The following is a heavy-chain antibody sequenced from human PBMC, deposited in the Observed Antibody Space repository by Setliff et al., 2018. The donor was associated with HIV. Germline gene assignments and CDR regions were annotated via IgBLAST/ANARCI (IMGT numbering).Heavy chain of an antibody. CDR3: ARAMSVADWFDP. D-gene: IGHD6-19*01. CDR1: GYNFINNG. J-gene: IGHJ5*02. V-gene: IGHV1-18*01. Sequence: ASVKVSCKASGYNFINNGISWVRQAPGQGLEWMAWISGYNGNTNYAPKFQGRVTLTTDTPTSTSYMELRSLRSDDTAFYYCARAMSVADWFDPWGQGSLVTVS. CDR2: ISGYNGNT.